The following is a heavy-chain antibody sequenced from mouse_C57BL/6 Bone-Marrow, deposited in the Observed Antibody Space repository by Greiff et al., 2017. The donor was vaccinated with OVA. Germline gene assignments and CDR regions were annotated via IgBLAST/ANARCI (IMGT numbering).Heavy chain of an antibody. Sequence: EVMLVESGGGLVQPGGSLKLSCAASGFTFSDYGMAWVRQAPRKGPEWVAFISNLAYSIYYAATVTGRFTISRENAKNTLYLEMSSLRSEDTAMYYCARVTYDGDPYYAMDYWGQGTSVTVSS. CDR3: ARVTYDGDPYYAMDY. CDR1: GFTFSDYG. V-gene: IGHV5-15*01. CDR2: ISNLAYSI. J-gene: IGHJ4*01. D-gene: IGHD2-3*01.